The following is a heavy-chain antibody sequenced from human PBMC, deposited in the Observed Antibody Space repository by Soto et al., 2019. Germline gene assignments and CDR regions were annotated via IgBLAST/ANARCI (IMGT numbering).Heavy chain of an antibody. V-gene: IGHV4-39*07. D-gene: IGHD2-2*01. J-gene: IGHJ5*02. CDR2: IYHSGST. CDR3: ARVPDR. Sequence: PSEILSLTCTVSGGSMRSSSYYWGWIRQPPGKGLEWIGSIYHSGSTYYNSSLKSRVTISVDTSKNQFSLKLSSVTAADTAVYYCARVPDRWGQGTLVNVSS. CDR1: GGSMRSSSYY.